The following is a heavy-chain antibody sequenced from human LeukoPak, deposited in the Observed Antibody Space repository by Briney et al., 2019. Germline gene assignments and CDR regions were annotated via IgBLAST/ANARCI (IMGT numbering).Heavy chain of an antibody. V-gene: IGHV4-34*01. CDR2: INHSGTRFSNPGTT. Sequence: SETLSLTCAVYGGSLSGFYWSWIRQSPGKGPEWIGDINHSGTRFSNPGTTNNNPSLKSRVTISVDTSKNQFSLKLSSVTAAATAVYYCARVAVSRTHYDILTLYYFDNSGQGTLVTVSS. CDR3: ARVAVSRTHYDILTLYYFDN. CDR1: GGSLSGFY. J-gene: IGHJ4*02. D-gene: IGHD3-9*01.